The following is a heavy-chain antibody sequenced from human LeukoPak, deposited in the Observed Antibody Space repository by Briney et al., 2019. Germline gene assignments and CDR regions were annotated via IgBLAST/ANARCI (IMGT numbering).Heavy chain of an antibody. CDR2: IKTKTGGGTT. CDR1: GFTFSDAW. J-gene: IGHJ3*02. Sequence: GGSLRLSCAASGFTFSDAWMNWVRQAPGKGLEWVGLIKTKTGGGTTDYAAPVKGRFTISRDDSKNTVYLQMNSLKTEDTALYYCTTNHAFGIWGQGTMVTVSS. V-gene: IGHV3-15*01. CDR3: TTNHAFGI.